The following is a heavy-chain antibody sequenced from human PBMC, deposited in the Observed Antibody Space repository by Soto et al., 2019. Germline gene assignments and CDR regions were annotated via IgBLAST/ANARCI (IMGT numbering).Heavy chain of an antibody. CDR1: GVTCSAYG. Sequence: PGGCLRLSCEGSGVTCSAYGMNCVRQAPGTGWVWGLYISSRSDTLYYADSVKGRFTISRDNAKNSVYLQVNNLRDEDTAVYYCARDWDIVILSVPIPNYNYGMDVWGQGTTVTVSS. CDR3: ARDWDIVILSVPIPNYNYGMDV. J-gene: IGHJ6*02. CDR2: ISSRSDTL. D-gene: IGHD2-15*01. V-gene: IGHV3-48*02.